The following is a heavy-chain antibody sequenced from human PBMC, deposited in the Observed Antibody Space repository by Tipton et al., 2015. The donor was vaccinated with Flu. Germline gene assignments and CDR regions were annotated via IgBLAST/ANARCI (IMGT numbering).Heavy chain of an antibody. J-gene: IGHJ6*02. V-gene: IGHV4-4*07. CDR2: IYTSGST. Sequence: TLSLTCTVSGGSISSYYWSWIRQPAGKGLEWIGRIYTSGSTYYNPSLKSRVTMSVDTSKNQFSLKLSSVTAADTAVYYCARAEVGELLYGMDVWGQGTTVTVSS. CDR3: ARAEVGELLYGMDV. CDR1: GGSISSYY. D-gene: IGHD3-10*01.